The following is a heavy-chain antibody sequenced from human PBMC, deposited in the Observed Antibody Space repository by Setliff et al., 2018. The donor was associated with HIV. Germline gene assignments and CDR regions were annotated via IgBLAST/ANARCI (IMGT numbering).Heavy chain of an antibody. CDR2: INPNNGGT. D-gene: IGHD3-22*01. J-gene: IGHJ4*02. V-gene: IGHV1-2*06. CDR3: ARAYYHDSSGYQGFDY. CDR1: GYTFTDYF. Sequence: GASVKVSCKASGYTFTDYFMHWVRQAPGQGLEWMGRINPNNGGTNYAQKFQGRVTMTTDTSASTGYMELRSLRSDDTAVYYCARAYYHDSSGYQGFDYWGQGTLVTVSS.